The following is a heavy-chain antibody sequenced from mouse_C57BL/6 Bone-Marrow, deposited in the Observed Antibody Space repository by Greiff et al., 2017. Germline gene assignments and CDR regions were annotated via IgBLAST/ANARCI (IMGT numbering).Heavy chain of an antibody. CDR3: ALVAPYYFDY. D-gene: IGHD1-1*01. Sequence: QVQLQQPGAELVRPGTSVKLSCKASGYTFTSYWMHWVKQRPGQGLEWIGVIDPSDSYTNYNQKFKGKATLIVDTSSSTAYMQLSSLTSEDSAVYYCALVAPYYFDYWGQGTTLTVSS. CDR1: GYTFTSYW. V-gene: IGHV1-59*01. J-gene: IGHJ2*01. CDR2: IDPSDSYT.